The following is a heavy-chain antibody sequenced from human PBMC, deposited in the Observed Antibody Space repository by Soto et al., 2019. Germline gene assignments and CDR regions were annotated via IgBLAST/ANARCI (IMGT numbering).Heavy chain of an antibody. Sequence: QITLKESGPTLVKPTQTLTLTCTFSGFSLSTSGVGVAWIRQPPGKALEWLALIYWDDDKRYSPSLKSRLTVTKDTSKTQVSPTMTNMDPVDTATYYCAHTSDDTSAHYYWYFDLWCRGTLVTVSS. J-gene: IGHJ2*01. V-gene: IGHV2-5*02. CDR2: IYWDDDK. D-gene: IGHD3-22*01. CDR1: GFSLSTSGVG. CDR3: AHTSDDTSAHYYWYFDL.